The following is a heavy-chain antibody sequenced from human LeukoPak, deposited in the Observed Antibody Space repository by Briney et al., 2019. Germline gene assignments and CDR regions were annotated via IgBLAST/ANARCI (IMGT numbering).Heavy chain of an antibody. Sequence: GGSLRLSCAASGFTFSSYSMNWVRQAPGKGLEWVSSISSSSSYIYYADSVKGRFTISRDNAKNSLYLQMNSLRAEDTAVYYCAKDSGYSSGWFDYWGQGTLVTVSS. CDR1: GFTFSSYS. V-gene: IGHV3-21*04. CDR2: ISSSSSYI. CDR3: AKDSGYSSGWFDY. D-gene: IGHD6-19*01. J-gene: IGHJ5*01.